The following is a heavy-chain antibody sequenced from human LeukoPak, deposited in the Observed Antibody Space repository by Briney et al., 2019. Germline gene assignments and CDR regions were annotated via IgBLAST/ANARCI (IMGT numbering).Heavy chain of an antibody. Sequence: ASVKVSCKASGYTFTSYGISWVRQAPGQGLEWMGWIRAYNGNTNYAQKLQGRVTMTTDTSTSTAYMELRSLRSDDTAVYYCARGFDLYDFWSGFHASGEWFDPWGQGTLVTVSS. V-gene: IGHV1-18*01. D-gene: IGHD3-3*01. CDR2: IRAYNGNT. CDR3: ARGFDLYDFWSGFHASGEWFDP. CDR1: GYTFTSYG. J-gene: IGHJ5*02.